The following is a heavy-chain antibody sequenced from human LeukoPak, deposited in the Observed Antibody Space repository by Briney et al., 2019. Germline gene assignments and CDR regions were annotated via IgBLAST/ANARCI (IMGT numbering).Heavy chain of an antibody. CDR1: GFTFSNYN. V-gene: IGHV3-21*01. J-gene: IGHJ4*02. D-gene: IGHD3-22*01. Sequence: PGGSLRLSCAASGFTFSNYNMNWVRQAPGKGLEWVSSISSSSSYIYYADSVKGRFTISRGNAKNSLYLQMNSLRAEDTAVYYCARVTYYDSSGYSHWGQGTLVTVSS. CDR2: ISSSSSYI. CDR3: ARVTYYDSSGYSH.